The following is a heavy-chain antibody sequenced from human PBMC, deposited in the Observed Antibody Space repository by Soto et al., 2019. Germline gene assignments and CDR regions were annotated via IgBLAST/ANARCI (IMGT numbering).Heavy chain of an antibody. CDR3: ARGGVGMAAAEYYFDY. J-gene: IGHJ4*02. Sequence: SETLSLTCTVSGYSISSGYYWGWIRQPPGKGLEWIGSIYHSGSTYYNPSLKSRVTISVDTSKNQFSLKLSSVTAADTAVYYCARGGVGMAAAEYYFDYWGQGTLVTVSS. V-gene: IGHV4-38-2*02. CDR2: IYHSGST. D-gene: IGHD6-13*01. CDR1: GYSISSGYY.